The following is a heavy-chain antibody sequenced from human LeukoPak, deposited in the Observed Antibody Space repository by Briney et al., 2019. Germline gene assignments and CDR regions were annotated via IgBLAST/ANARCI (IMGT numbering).Heavy chain of an antibody. D-gene: IGHD5-12*01. J-gene: IGHJ2*01. CDR2: ISSSGGST. CDR3: AGTIRGWYLDL. CDR1: GYTFTSYY. V-gene: IGHV1-46*01. Sequence: ASGKVSCKASGYTFTSYYMHWVRQAPAQGLGWKGRISSSGGSTSCEQQIHDRVTKTRNPSTSTVYMELSRLSSEDTAVYYCAGTIRGWYLDLWGRGTLVTVSS.